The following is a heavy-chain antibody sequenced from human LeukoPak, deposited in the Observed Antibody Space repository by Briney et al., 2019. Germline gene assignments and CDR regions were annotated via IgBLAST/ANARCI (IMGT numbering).Heavy chain of an antibody. CDR2: INPTGGST. V-gene: IGHV1-46*01. CDR1: GYTFPSYF. Sequence: ASVKVSCKASGYTFPSYFMHWVRQAPGQGLEWMGIINPTGGSTTYAQKFQGRVTMTRDTSTSTVYMELSSLRSDDTAVYYCARDRSMVRGVIRKGPNWFDPWGQGTLVTVSS. D-gene: IGHD3-10*01. CDR3: ARDRSMVRGVIRKGPNWFDP. J-gene: IGHJ5*02.